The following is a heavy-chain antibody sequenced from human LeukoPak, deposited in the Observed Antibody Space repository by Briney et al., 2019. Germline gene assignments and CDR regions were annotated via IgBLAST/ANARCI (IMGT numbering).Heavy chain of an antibody. J-gene: IGHJ6*03. Sequence: SETLSLTXTVSGDSISSGYYWGWIRQPPGKGLEWIGSIYYSGSTYYNPSLKSRVTISVDTSKNQFSLKLSSVTAADTAVYYCARDRPDRDYDFWSPYYYMDVWGKGTTVTVSS. D-gene: IGHD3-3*01. CDR3: ARDRPDRDYDFWSPYYYMDV. CDR1: GDSISSGYY. V-gene: IGHV4-38-2*02. CDR2: IYYSGST.